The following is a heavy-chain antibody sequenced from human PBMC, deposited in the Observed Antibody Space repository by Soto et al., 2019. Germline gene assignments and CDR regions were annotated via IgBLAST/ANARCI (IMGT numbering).Heavy chain of an antibody. CDR1: GSTFSSYG. J-gene: IGHJ6*02. Sequence: GGSLRLSCAASGSTFSSYGMHWVRQAPGKGLEWVAVISYDGSNKYYADSVKGRFTISRDNSKNTLYLQMNSLRAEDTAVYYCAKARYCSGGSCYPVDVWGQGTTVTVSS. CDR3: AKARYCSGGSCYPVDV. V-gene: IGHV3-30*18. D-gene: IGHD2-15*01. CDR2: ISYDGSNK.